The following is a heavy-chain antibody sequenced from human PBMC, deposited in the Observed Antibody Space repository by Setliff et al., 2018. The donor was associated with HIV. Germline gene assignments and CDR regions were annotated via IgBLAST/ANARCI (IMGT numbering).Heavy chain of an antibody. CDR1: GFGFTFSTYC. CDR2: ISYGSTYI. J-gene: IGHJ6*03. CDR3: ARPRGIGNYHWDV. Sequence: GESLKISCVASGFGFTFSTYCMDWFRQAPGRGLEWVSSISYGSTYIYQSESVRGRFTISRDDAKKSLYLQMNSLGAEDTAVYYCARPRGIGNYHWDVWGKGTTVTVSS. V-gene: IGHV3-21*01. D-gene: IGHD3-10*01.